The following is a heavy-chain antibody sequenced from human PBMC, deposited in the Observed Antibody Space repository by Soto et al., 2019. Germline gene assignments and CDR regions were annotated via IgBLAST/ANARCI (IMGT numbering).Heavy chain of an antibody. CDR2: IIPIFDTA. J-gene: IGHJ6*02. Sequence: QVQLVQSGAEVKTPGSSVKVSCKASGGTFSNYAISWVRQAPGQGLEWMGGIIPIFDTADYAQRFQGRVTITADKSTSTAYLELSSLTSGDTAVYYCARDMIPAAISYRYYALDVWGQGTTVTVSS. V-gene: IGHV1-69*06. CDR3: ARDMIPAAISYRYYALDV. D-gene: IGHD2-2*01. CDR1: GGTFSNYA.